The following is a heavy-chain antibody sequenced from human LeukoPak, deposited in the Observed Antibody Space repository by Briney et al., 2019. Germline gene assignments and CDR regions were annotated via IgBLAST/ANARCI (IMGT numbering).Heavy chain of an antibody. J-gene: IGHJ5*02. CDR2: TYYRSTWYN. Sequence: QTLSLTCAISGDSASSNSVTWNWIRQSPSRGLEWLGRTYYRSTWYNDYAVSVRGRITVNPDTSKNQFSLHLNSVTPEDTAVYYCARRLTQYDCFDPWGQGILVTVSS. CDR3: ARRLTQYDCFDP. CDR1: GDSASSNSVT. V-gene: IGHV6-1*01. D-gene: IGHD2-2*01.